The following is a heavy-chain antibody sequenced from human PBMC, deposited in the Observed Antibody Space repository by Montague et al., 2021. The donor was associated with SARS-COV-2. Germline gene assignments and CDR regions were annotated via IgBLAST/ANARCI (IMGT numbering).Heavy chain of an antibody. Sequence: SETLSLTCTVSGGSISSYYWSWIRQPPGKGLEWIGYIYHSGSTNXNPSLKSRVTISVDTSKNQFSLKLSSVTAADTAVYYCARGSGWMGNAFDIWGQGTMVTVSS. V-gene: IGHV4-59*01. D-gene: IGHD6-19*01. CDR1: GGSISSYY. J-gene: IGHJ3*02. CDR3: ARGSGWMGNAFDI. CDR2: IYHSGST.